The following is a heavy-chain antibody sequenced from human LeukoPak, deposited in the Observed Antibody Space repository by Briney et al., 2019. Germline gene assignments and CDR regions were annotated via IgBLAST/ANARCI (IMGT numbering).Heavy chain of an antibody. D-gene: IGHD3-22*01. CDR3: AKANYYDSSGYQPTLAGFDY. CDR2: ISDRGDST. V-gene: IGHV3-23*01. CDR1: GFTFSSYA. Sequence: PGGSLRLSCAASGFTFSSYAMSWVRQAPGKGLEWGSAISDRGDSTYYADSVKSRFTISRDNSKNTLYLQMNSLRAEDTVVYYCAKANYYDSSGYQPTLAGFDYWGQGTLVTVSS. J-gene: IGHJ4*02.